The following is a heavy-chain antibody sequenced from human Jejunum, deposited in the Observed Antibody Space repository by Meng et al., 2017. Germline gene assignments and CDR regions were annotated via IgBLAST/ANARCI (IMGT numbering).Heavy chain of an antibody. CDR1: GYSISSVYC. D-gene: IGHD7-27*01. CDR2: IYHSGSA. J-gene: IGHJ4*02. CDR3: ARVSANWGTHFDD. V-gene: IGHV4-38-2*02. Sequence: SDPLSLTFTVPGYSISSVYCCGWIRQPPGKGLEWIGSIYHSGSAYYNPSGKSRVTISIDTSKNKFSLKLTSVTAADTAVYYCARVSANWGTHFDDWGQGTLVTVSS.